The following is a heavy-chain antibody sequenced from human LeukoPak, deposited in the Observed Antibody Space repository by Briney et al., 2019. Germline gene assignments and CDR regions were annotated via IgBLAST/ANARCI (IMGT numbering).Heavy chain of an antibody. V-gene: IGHV4-59*01. CDR1: GGSISTYY. CDR3: AQAGGGYSFDY. CDR2: SYYSGST. D-gene: IGHD5-18*01. Sequence: PSETLSLPCTVSGGSISTYYWSWIRQPPGKGLEWIGYSYYSGSTTHNPTLQSRGTISVDTSRNQFSLKLTPVTAADTAVYYCAQAGGGYSFDYGGQGTLVTVSS. J-gene: IGHJ4*02.